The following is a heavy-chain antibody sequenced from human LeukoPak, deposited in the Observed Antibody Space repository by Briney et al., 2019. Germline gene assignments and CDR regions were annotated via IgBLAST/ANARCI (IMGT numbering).Heavy chain of an antibody. J-gene: IGHJ4*02. V-gene: IGHV3-23*01. Sequence: GGSLRLSCAASGFTFSSYAMSWVRQAPGKGLEWVSAISGSGGSTYYADSVKGRFTISRDNSKNTLYLQMNSLRAEDTAVYYCAKVWSAGYSYGYSYYFDYWGRGTLVTVSS. CDR1: GFTFSSYA. CDR2: ISGSGGST. D-gene: IGHD5-18*01. CDR3: AKVWSAGYSYGYSYYFDY.